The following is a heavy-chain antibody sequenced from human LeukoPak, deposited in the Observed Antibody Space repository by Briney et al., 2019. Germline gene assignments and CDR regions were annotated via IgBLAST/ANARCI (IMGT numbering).Heavy chain of an antibody. V-gene: IGHV1-2*02. CDR2: INPNSGGT. CDR3: ARVGDHSYFFDY. Sequence: ASVKVSCKASGYTFSGYYMYWARQAPRQGLEWMGWINPNSGGTNYAQKFQGRVTMTRDTSISTAYMELNRLRSDDTAVYYCARVGDHSYFFDYWGQGTLVTVSS. D-gene: IGHD3-16*01. CDR1: GYTFSGYY. J-gene: IGHJ4*02.